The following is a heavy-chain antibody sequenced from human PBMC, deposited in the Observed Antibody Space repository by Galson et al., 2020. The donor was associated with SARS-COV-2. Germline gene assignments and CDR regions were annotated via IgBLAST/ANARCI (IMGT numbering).Heavy chain of an antibody. CDR2: INPNSGGT. J-gene: IGHJ3*02. Sequence: ASVKVSCKASGYTFTGYYMHWVRQAPGQGLEWMGWINPNSGGTNYAQKFQGWVTMTRDTSISTAYMELSRLRSDDTAVYYCARGAFALAPRPGAFDIWGQGTMVTVSS. V-gene: IGHV1-2*04. CDR1: GYTFTGYY. CDR3: ARGAFALAPRPGAFDI.